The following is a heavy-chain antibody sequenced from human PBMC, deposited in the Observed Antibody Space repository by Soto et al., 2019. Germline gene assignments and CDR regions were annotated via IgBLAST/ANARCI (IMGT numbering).Heavy chain of an antibody. CDR3: ATSPRVAV. CDR2: FYRSGNP. J-gene: IGHJ6*02. V-gene: IGHV3-53*01. CDR1: GFTVSNNY. Sequence: EVQLVESGGGLIQPGGSLRLSCAASGFTVSNNYMMWVRQAPGKGLEWVSLFYRSGNPHSADAVRGRFTISRDKSNTPLYLQVNSLRAEETAVYYCATSPRVAVWGRGTTVTVSS.